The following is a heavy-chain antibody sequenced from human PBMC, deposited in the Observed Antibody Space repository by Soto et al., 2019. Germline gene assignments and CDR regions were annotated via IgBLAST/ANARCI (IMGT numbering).Heavy chain of an antibody. V-gene: IGHV3-15*07. Sequence: GGSLRLSCAASGFTFSTGAISWVRQPPGKGLEWVGRIKSQTDGGAPDYLATVKGRFAISRDESKNMVYLQMSSLKTEDTGIYFCTTDSESAIIGVCFDYWCHGTRVSV. CDR1: GFTFSTGA. J-gene: IGHJ4*01. CDR2: IKSQTDGGAP. CDR3: TTDSESAIIGVCFDY. D-gene: IGHD3-10*01.